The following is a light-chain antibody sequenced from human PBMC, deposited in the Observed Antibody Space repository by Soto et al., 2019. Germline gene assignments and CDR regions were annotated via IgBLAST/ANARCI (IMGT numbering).Light chain of an antibody. CDR3: CSYAGSYTWV. CDR2: QVS. V-gene: IGLV2-14*01. CDR1: SSDIGGFYY. Sequence: QSVLTQPASVSGSPGQSITISCTGTSSDIGGFYYVSWYQHHPGKDPKLMIYQVSNRPSGVSNRFSGSKSGNTASLTISGLQAEHEADYYCCSYAGSYTWVFGGGTKLTVL. J-gene: IGLJ3*02.